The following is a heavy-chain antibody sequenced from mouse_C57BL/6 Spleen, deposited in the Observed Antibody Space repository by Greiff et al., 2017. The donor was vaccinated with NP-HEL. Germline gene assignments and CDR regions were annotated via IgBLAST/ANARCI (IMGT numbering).Heavy chain of an antibody. CDR1: GYTFTDYE. CDR2: IDPETGGT. CDR3: TRGGVDY. Sequence: QVQLQQSGAELVRPGASVTLSCKASGYTFTDYEMHWVKQTPVHGLEWIGAIDPETGGTAYNQTFKGKAILTADKSSSTAYMALRSLTSEDSAVYYCTRGGVDYWGQGTTLTVSS. V-gene: IGHV1-15*01. J-gene: IGHJ2*01.